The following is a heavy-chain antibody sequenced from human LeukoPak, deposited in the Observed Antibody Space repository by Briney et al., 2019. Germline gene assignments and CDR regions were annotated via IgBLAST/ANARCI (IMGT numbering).Heavy chain of an antibody. V-gene: IGHV3-21*04. CDR3: ARSLYYYDSSGYLHDY. J-gene: IGHJ4*02. D-gene: IGHD3-22*01. CDR2: ISSSSSSYI. CDR1: GFTFSSYS. Sequence: GGSLRLSCAASGFTFSSYSMNWVRQAPGKGLEWVSSISSSSSSYIYYADSVKGRFTISRDNAKNSLYLQMNSLRAEDTALYYCARSLYYYDSSGYLHDYWGQGTLVTVSS.